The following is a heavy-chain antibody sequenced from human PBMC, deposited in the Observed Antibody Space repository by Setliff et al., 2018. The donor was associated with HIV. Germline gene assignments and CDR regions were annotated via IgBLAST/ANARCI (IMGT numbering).Heavy chain of an antibody. D-gene: IGHD3-22*01. CDR3: AREEYDRDF. J-gene: IGHJ3*01. Sequence: SVKVSCKASGGSFRNYAISWVRQAPGQGLEWMGGIIPLLGTANYAQRFQGRVAIIADESTSTAYMELTSLRSEDTAVYYCAREEYDRDFWGQGTKVTVSS. CDR1: GGSFRNYA. CDR2: IIPLLGTA. V-gene: IGHV1-69*13.